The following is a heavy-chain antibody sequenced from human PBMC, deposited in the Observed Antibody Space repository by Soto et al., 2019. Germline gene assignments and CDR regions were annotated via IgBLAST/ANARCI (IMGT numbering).Heavy chain of an antibody. CDR1: GFSLSTSGMC. J-gene: IGHJ4*02. D-gene: IGHD5-12*01. V-gene: IGHV2-70*11. Sequence: SGPTLVNPTQTLTLTCTFSGFSLSTSGMCVSWIRQPPGKALEWLARIDWDDDKYYSTSLKTRLTISKDTSKNQVVLTMTNMDPVDTATYYCARIQHIVATTYYFDYWGQGTLVTVSS. CDR2: IDWDDDK. CDR3: ARIQHIVATTYYFDY.